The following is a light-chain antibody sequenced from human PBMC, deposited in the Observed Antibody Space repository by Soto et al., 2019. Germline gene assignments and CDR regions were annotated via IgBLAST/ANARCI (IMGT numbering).Light chain of an antibody. CDR3: QQRSSWPET. J-gene: IGKJ2*01. Sequence: EIVLTQSPATLSLSPGERAILSCRASQSVSSYLAWYQQKPGQAPRLLIYDASNRATGIPARFSGSGSGTDFTLTISSLESEDFAVYYCQQRSSWPETFGQGTKLEIK. CDR1: QSVSSY. V-gene: IGKV3-11*01. CDR2: DAS.